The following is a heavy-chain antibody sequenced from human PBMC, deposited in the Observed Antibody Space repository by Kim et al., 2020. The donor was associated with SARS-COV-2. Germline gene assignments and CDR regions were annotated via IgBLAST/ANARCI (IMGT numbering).Heavy chain of an antibody. Sequence: GGSLRLSCAASGFTFSSYWMHWVRQAPGKGLVWVSRINSDGSSTSYADSVKGRFTISRDNAKNTLYLQMNSLRAEDTAVYYCARVSPLLTLRFGMDVWGQGTTVTVSS. V-gene: IGHV3-74*01. CDR2: INSDGSST. D-gene: IGHD3-9*01. CDR3: ARVSPLLTLRFGMDV. J-gene: IGHJ6*02. CDR1: GFTFSSYW.